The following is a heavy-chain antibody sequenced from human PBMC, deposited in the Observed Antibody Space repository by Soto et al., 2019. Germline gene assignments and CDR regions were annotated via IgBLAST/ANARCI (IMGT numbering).Heavy chain of an antibody. CDR2: ISATGQST. V-gene: IGHV3-23*01. J-gene: IGHJ6*01. CDR3: AKDLGPKFCTSGVCPLGLHYNYGIDV. D-gene: IGHD2-8*01. CDR1: GFTFNAYA. Sequence: GGSLRLSCAASGFTFNAYAMSWVRQAPGKGLEWVSGISATGQSTYYADSVKGRFTISRDNSKNTLYLQVNSLRDEDTAVYYCAKDLGPKFCTSGVCPLGLHYNYGIDVWGQGTTVTVSS.